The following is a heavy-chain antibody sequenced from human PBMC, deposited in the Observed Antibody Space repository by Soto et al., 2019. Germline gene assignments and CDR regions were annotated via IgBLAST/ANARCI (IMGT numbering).Heavy chain of an antibody. CDR1: GYTFTSYY. CDR3: ARDRESYDSSGYPDY. D-gene: IGHD3-22*01. Sequence: ASVKVSCKASGYTFTSYYMHWVRQAPGQGLEWMGIINPSGGSTSYAQKFQGRVTMTRDTSTSTVYMELSSLRSEDTAVYYCARDRESYDSSGYPDYWGQGTLVTVSS. CDR2: INPSGGST. V-gene: IGHV1-46*01. J-gene: IGHJ4*02.